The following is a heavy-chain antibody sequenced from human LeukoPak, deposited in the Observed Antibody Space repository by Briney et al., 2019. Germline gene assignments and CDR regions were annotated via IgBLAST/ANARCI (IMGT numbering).Heavy chain of an antibody. Sequence: PGGSLRLSCAASGFTFSSYSMNWVRQAPGKGLEWVSSISSSSYIYYADSVKGRFTISRDNAKNSLYLQMNSLRAEDTAVYYCASLNSNQYSSGWYSPLFNWGQGTTVTVSS. CDR3: ASLNSNQYSSGWYSPLFN. J-gene: IGHJ6*02. CDR1: GFTFSSYS. D-gene: IGHD6-19*01. CDR2: ISSSSYI. V-gene: IGHV3-21*01.